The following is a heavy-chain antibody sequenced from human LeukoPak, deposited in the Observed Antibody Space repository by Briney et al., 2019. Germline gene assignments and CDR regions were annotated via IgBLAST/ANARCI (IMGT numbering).Heavy chain of an antibody. Sequence: GASVKVSCKASGYTFTSYYMHWVRQAPGQGHEWMGIINPSGGSTSYAQKFQGRVTMTRDTSTSTVYMELSSLRSEDTAVYYCARDRSLTTVTTPDRTFDIWGQGTMVTVSS. CDR2: INPSGGST. CDR3: ARDRSLTTVTTPDRTFDI. CDR1: GYTFTSYY. J-gene: IGHJ3*02. V-gene: IGHV1-46*03. D-gene: IGHD4-17*01.